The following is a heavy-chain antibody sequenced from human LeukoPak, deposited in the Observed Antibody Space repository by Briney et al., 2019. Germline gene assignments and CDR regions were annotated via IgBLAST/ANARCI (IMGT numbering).Heavy chain of an antibody. V-gene: IGHV3-23*01. D-gene: IGHD2-2*01. J-gene: IGHJ4*02. CDR1: GFTFNSYA. CDR3: AKAYQPLGYCSSTSCYGGEFDY. Sequence: GGSLRLSCAASGFTFNSYAMNWVRQAPGKGLEWVSAIGGNGVTTHSADSVKGRFTISRDNSKNTLYLQMNSLRAEDTAVYYCAKAYQPLGYCSSTSCYGGEFDYWGQGTLVTVSS. CDR2: IGGNGVTT.